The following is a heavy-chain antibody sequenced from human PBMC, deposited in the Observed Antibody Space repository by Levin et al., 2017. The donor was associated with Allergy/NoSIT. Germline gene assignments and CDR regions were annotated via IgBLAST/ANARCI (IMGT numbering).Heavy chain of an antibody. D-gene: IGHD2-21*02. CDR1: GFTFSSYG. CDR3: ARDGPPYCGGDCYSFDY. V-gene: IGHV3-48*01. J-gene: IGHJ4*02. CDR2: IGSSSRTI. Sequence: PSETLSLTCAASGFTFSSYGMNWVRQAPGKGLEWVSYIGSSSRTIYYADSVKGRFTISRDNAKNSLYLQMNSLRAEDTAVYYCARDGPPYCGGDCYSFDYWGQGTLVTVSS.